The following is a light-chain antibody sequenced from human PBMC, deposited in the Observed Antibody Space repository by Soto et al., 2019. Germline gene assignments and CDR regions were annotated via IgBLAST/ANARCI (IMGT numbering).Light chain of an antibody. Sequence: VMTHSPATLRVSPGETATLAFRASQSVSSDLAWYHQKPGQAPRLLIYGASTGATGIPARFSGRGSGTEFTLTINSLQSEDFAVYYCQQYNSWPRTFGQGTKVDIK. CDR3: QQYNSWPRT. CDR1: QSVSSD. V-gene: IGKV3-15*01. J-gene: IGKJ1*01. CDR2: GAS.